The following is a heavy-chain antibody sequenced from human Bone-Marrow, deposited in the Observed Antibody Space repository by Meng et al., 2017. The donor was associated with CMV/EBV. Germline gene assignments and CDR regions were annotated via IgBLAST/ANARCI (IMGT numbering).Heavy chain of an antibody. V-gene: IGHV4-30-4*08. CDR3: AGASPTSKGIDD. J-gene: IGHJ4*01. CDR1: GGTISSGDYY. D-gene: IGHD2-15*01. CDR2: IYYSGST. Sequence: SCTVSGGTISSGDYYWSWLRPPPGKGLEWIGYIYYSGSTYYNPSLKSRVTISVDTPKNLFSLKLSSVTAADTADYYCAGASPTSKGIDDWGQGTMVTVSS.